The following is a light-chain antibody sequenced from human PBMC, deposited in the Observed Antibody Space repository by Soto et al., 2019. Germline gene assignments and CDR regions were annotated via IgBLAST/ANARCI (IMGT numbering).Light chain of an antibody. Sequence: DIQMTHSPSSLSASVGDRVTITCRASQGISNYLAWYQQKPGKVTKLLIYAASTLQSGVPSRLSGSRSGTDFNLTISSLQPKAVATYSCQKYNSAPFTFGPGTKENIK. CDR2: AAS. J-gene: IGKJ3*01. V-gene: IGKV1-27*01. CDR1: QGISNY. CDR3: QKYNSAPFT.